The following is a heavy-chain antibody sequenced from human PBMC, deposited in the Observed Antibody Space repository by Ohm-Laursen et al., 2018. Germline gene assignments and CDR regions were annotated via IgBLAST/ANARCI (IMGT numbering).Heavy chain of an antibody. CDR1: EYTFTTYD. V-gene: IGHV1-8*02. D-gene: IGHD1-1*01. Sequence: ASVKVSCKASEYTFTTYDITWVRQAAGQGPEWMGWMNPNSGNTGYAQKFRDRVTMTSDTSISTAYMELYGLTSEDTAAYYCARAVRNQLVSDYWGQGTLVTVSS. CDR3: ARAVRNQLVSDY. CDR2: MNPNSGNT. J-gene: IGHJ4*02.